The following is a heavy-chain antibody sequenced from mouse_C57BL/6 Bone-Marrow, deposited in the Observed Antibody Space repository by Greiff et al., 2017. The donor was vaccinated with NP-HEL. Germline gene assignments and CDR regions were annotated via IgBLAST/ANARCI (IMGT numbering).Heavy chain of an antibody. CDR1: GYTFTDYY. V-gene: IGHV1-26*01. D-gene: IGHD3-2*02. CDR2: INPNNGGT. J-gene: IGHJ3*01. CDR3: ARGQLRLRFAY. Sequence: EVQLQQSGPELVKPGASVKISCKASGYTFTDYYMNWVKQSHGKSLEWIGDINPNNGGTSYNQKFKGKATLTVDKSSSTAYMQLSSLTSEDSAVYYCARGQLRLRFAYWGQGTLVTVSA.